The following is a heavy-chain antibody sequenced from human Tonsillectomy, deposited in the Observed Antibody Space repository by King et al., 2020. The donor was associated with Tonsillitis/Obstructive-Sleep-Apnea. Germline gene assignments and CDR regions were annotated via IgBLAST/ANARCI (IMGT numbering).Heavy chain of an antibody. D-gene: IGHD2-2*01. CDR1: GGTFSSYA. CDR3: ARVPSYARLYYFDY. CDR2: IIPIFGTA. J-gene: IGHJ4*02. V-gene: IGHV1-69*01. Sequence: VQLVESGAEVKKPGSSVKVSCKASGGTFSSYAISWVRQAPGQGLEWMGGIIPIFGTANYAQKFQGRVTITADESTSTAYMELSSLRSEDTAMYYCARVPSYARLYYFDYWGQGTLVTVSS.